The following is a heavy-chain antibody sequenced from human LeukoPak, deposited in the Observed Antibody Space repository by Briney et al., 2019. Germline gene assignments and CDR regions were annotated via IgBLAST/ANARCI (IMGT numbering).Heavy chain of an antibody. CDR1: GYSISSGYY. J-gene: IGHJ6*03. CDR3: ARGASEYSYGFSLSSRYMDV. CDR2: IYHSGST. V-gene: IGHV4-38-2*02. D-gene: IGHD5-18*01. Sequence: PSETLSLTCTVSGYSISSGYYWGWIRQPRGKGLEWIGSIYHSGSTYYNPSLKSRVTISVDTSKNQFSLKLSSVTAADTAVYYCARGASEYSYGFSLSSRYMDVWGKGTTVTVSS.